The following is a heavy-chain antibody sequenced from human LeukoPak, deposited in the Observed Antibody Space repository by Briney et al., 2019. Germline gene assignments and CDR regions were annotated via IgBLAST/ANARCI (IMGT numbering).Heavy chain of an antibody. CDR3: ARATITIFGVVLDAFDI. Sequence: GGSLRLSCAASGFTFSSYSMNWVRQAPGKGLEWVAVISYDGSNKYYADSVKGRFTISRDNSKNTLYLQMNSLRAEDTAVYYCARATITIFGVVLDAFDIWGQGTMVTVSS. V-gene: IGHV3-30*03. J-gene: IGHJ3*02. D-gene: IGHD3-3*01. CDR1: GFTFSSYS. CDR2: ISYDGSNK.